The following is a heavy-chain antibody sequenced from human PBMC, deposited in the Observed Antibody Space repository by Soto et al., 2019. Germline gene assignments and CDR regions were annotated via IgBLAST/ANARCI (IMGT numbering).Heavy chain of an antibody. CDR3: ARGYCSSTSCYGYFDY. Sequence: SETLSLTCTVSGGSISSSSYYWGWIRQPPGKGLEWIGSIYYSGSTYYNPSLKSRVTISVDTSKNQFSLKLSSVTAADTAVYYCARGYCSSTSCYGYFDYWGQGTLVTVSS. CDR1: GGSISSSSYY. CDR2: IYYSGST. J-gene: IGHJ4*02. V-gene: IGHV4-39*07. D-gene: IGHD2-2*01.